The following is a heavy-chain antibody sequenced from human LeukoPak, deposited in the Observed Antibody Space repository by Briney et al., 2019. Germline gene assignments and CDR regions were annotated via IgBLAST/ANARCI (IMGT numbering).Heavy chain of an antibody. Sequence: SETLSLTCTVSGGSISSYYWSWIRQPPGKGLEWIGYIYYSGSTNYNPSLKSRVTMSVDTSKNQFSLKLSSVTAADTAVYYCARVGANRSYFDYWGQGTLVTVSS. J-gene: IGHJ4*02. CDR3: ARVGANRSYFDY. CDR2: IYYSGST. CDR1: GGSISSYY. V-gene: IGHV4-59*12. D-gene: IGHD1-26*01.